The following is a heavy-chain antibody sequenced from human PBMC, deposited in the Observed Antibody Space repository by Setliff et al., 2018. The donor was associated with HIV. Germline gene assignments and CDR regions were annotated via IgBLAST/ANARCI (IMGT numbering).Heavy chain of an antibody. CDR3: ARAQLRFWGRNYYYMDV. J-gene: IGHJ6*03. V-gene: IGHV1-46*01. CDR2: INPSGGST. Sequence: ASVKVSCKASGYTFTSYHMYWVRQAPGQGLEWMGSINPSGGSTSYAQKFQGRVTMTRDTSTSTAYMELRSLRSDDTAVYYYARAQLRFWGRNYYYMDVWGKGTTVTVSS. CDR1: GYTFTSYH. D-gene: IGHD3-3*01.